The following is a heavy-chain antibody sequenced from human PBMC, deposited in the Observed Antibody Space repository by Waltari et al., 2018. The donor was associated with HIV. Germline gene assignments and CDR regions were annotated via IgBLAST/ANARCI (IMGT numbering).Heavy chain of an antibody. J-gene: IGHJ4*02. CDR1: GGSVTTYY. V-gene: IGHV4-4*07. CDR2: IYSDGST. CDR3: ARTLGFGSSSY. Sequence: LQESGPRLVKPSGTLSLTCSVAGGSVTTYYWSWIRLPAGGGLAWIGRIYSDGSTNYSPSLKSRVTLSINKSKNQFSLKLNSVTAADTAVYYCARTLGFGSSSYWGRGTLVTVSS. D-gene: IGHD6-6*01.